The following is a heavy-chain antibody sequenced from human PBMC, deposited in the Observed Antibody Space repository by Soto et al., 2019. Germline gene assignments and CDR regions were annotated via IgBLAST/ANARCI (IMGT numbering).Heavy chain of an antibody. CDR1: GFTFSSYG. Sequence: GESLKISCAASGFTFSSYGMHWVRQAPGKGLEWVAVIWYDGSNKYYADSVKGRFTISRDNSKNRLYLQMTSLRAEDTAVYYCARGPHHQILGDIAAVMDVWGKGTTVTVSS. CDR2: IWYDGSNK. V-gene: IGHV3-33*01. D-gene: IGHD6-13*01. CDR3: ARGPHHQILGDIAAVMDV. J-gene: IGHJ6*04.